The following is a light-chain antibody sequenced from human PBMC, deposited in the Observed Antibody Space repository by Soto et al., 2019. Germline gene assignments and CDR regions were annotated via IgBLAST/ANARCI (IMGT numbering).Light chain of an antibody. CDR1: QSISSW. Sequence: DIQVTQSPSTLSSSVGDRVTITCRASQSISSWLAWYQQKPGKAPKLLIYDASTLESGVPSRFSGSGSGTDFTLTISSLQPEDFATYYCLQDYSFPRTFGGGTKV. V-gene: IGKV1-5*01. CDR3: LQDYSFPRT. CDR2: DAS. J-gene: IGKJ4*01.